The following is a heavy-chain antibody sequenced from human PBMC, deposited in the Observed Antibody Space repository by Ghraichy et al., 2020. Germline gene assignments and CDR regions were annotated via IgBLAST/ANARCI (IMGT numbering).Heavy chain of an antibody. V-gene: IGHV1-24*01. Sequence: ASVKVSCKVSGYTLTELSMHWVRQAPGKGLEWMGGFDPEDGETVYAQKFSGRVTMTEDTSTDTAYMELSSLRSEDTAVYYCATSTSRDYYYMDVWGKGTTATVS. CDR1: GYTLTELS. J-gene: IGHJ6*03. CDR2: FDPEDGET. CDR3: ATSTSRDYYYMDV.